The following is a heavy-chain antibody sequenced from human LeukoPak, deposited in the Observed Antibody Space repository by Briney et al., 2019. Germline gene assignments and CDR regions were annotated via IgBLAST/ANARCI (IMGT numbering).Heavy chain of an antibody. D-gene: IGHD2-8*01. CDR1: GGSISSYY. CDR3: TSGGMVSGDY. J-gene: IGHJ4*01. Sequence: SETLSLTCTVSGGSISSYYWSWIRQPPGKRLEWIGYIYYSGSTNYNPSLKSRVTISRDTSKNQFSLKLRSVTAADTAVYYCTSGGMVSGDYWGHGTLVTVSS. CDR2: IYYSGST. V-gene: IGHV4-59*01.